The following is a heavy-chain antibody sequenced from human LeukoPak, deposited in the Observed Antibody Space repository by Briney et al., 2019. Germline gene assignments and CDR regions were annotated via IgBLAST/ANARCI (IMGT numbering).Heavy chain of an antibody. Sequence: SETLSLTCTVSGGSISSYYWSWIRQPPGKELEWLGYIYYSGNTNYNPSLKSRVTIAVDTSKVQFSLRLSSVTAADTAMYYCARHRLDKPVAGGYDAFDIWGQGTMVTVSS. CDR2: IYYSGNT. V-gene: IGHV4-59*01. J-gene: IGHJ3*02. CDR3: ARHRLDKPVAGGYDAFDI. CDR1: GGSISSYY. D-gene: IGHD6-19*01.